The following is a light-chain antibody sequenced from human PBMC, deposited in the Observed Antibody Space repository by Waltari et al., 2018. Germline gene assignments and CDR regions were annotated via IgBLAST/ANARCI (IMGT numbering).Light chain of an antibody. CDR3: QQSSSTPQDA. CDR2: AAS. J-gene: IGKJ2*01. CDR1: QSINNY. Sequence: DIQMTQSPSSLSASVGDRVTITCRASQSINNYLNWYQQKPGKAPNLLIYAASSLHSGVPSRFSGSGSETDFTLTISSLQADDVATYYCQQSSSTPQDAFGQGTKLEIK. V-gene: IGKV1-39*01.